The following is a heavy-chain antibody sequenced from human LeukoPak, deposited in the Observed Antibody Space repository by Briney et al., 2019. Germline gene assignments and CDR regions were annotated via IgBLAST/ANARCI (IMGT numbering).Heavy chain of an antibody. D-gene: IGHD3-3*01. CDR1: GFTLTSYS. CDR3: ARGSQVGEWLRF. Sequence: GGSLRLSCAASGFTLTSYSLNWVRQAPGKGLEWVSYISSASNTKHYAEPVKGRFTISRDNAKNSLYLQMNSLRAEDTAVYYCARGSQVGEWLRFWGQGTLVTVSS. CDR2: ISSASNTK. V-gene: IGHV3-48*04. J-gene: IGHJ4*02.